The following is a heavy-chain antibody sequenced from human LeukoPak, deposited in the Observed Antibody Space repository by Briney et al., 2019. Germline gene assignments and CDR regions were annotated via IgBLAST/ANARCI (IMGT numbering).Heavy chain of an antibody. D-gene: IGHD5-12*01. CDR2: NGNGGST. J-gene: IGHJ6*02. CDR1: GFTFEDHA. Sequence: GGSLRLSCAASGFTFEDHAMNWVRQVPGKGLEWVSGNGNGGSTGYADSVKGRFTISRDNAKNSVYLQMSSLRAEDTALYYCAREGAGYRGYDYDYFYAMDVWGQGTTVTVSS. CDR3: AREGAGYRGYDYDYFYAMDV. V-gene: IGHV3-20*04.